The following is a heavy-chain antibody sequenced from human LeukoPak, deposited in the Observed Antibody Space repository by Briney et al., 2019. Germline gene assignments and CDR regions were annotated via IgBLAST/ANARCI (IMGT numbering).Heavy chain of an antibody. J-gene: IGHJ4*02. D-gene: IGHD3-10*01. V-gene: IGHV3-23*01. CDR2: ISGSGGST. CDR1: GFTFSSYS. Sequence: GGSLRLSCAASGFTFSSYSMNWVRQAPGKGLEWVSAISGSGGSTYYADSVKGRFTIFRDNSKNTLYLQMNSLRAEDTAVYYCAKERSPSYYGSGSYPDYWGQGTLVTVSS. CDR3: AKERSPSYYGSGSYPDY.